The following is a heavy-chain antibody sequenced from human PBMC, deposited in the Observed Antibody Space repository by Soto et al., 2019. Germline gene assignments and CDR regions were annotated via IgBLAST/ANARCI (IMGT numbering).Heavy chain of an antibody. D-gene: IGHD2-15*01. Sequence: GESLKISCKGSGYSFTSYWIGWVRQMPGKGLEWMGIIYPGDSDTRYSPSFQGQVTISADKSISTAYLQWSSLKASDTAMYYCARPSLGGMEVHGMDVWGQGTTVTVSS. CDR1: GYSFTSYW. J-gene: IGHJ6*02. CDR3: ARPSLGGMEVHGMDV. V-gene: IGHV5-51*01. CDR2: IYPGDSDT.